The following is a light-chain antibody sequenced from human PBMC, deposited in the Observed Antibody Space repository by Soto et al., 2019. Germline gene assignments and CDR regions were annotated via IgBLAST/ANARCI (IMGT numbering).Light chain of an antibody. J-gene: IGKJ1*01. Sequence: DIQLTQSPPTLSASVGDRVTITCRASQSIRYYLAWYQQMPGKAPKLLIYGASSLQSGVPSRFSGSCSGTEFTLFISSLQPDDFATYFCQHHNSYSQTFGQGTKV. V-gene: IGKV1-5*01. CDR2: GAS. CDR1: QSIRYY. CDR3: QHHNSYSQT.